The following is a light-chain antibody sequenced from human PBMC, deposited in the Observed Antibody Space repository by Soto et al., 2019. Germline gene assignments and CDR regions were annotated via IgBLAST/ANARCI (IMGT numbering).Light chain of an antibody. Sequence: DIQMTQSPSSLSASVGDRVTLTCRASQNIGKYYNWYQQKPGKAPQLLIYAASSLQSGVPSRFSGSASGTDLTLTISSLQPEDFATYYCQQSYTTPWTFGQGTKVDIK. CDR1: QNIGKY. CDR3: QQSYTTPWT. CDR2: AAS. J-gene: IGKJ1*01. V-gene: IGKV1-39*01.